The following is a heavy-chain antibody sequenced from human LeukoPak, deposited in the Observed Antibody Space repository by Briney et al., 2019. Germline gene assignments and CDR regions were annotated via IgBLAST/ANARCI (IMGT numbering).Heavy chain of an antibody. D-gene: IGHD1-26*01. CDR3: ARGYNGSYFYFDN. CDR2: ISGSSSYI. J-gene: IGHJ4*02. CDR1: GFSFSSYT. V-gene: IGHV3-21*01. Sequence: GGSLRLSCAASGFSFSSYTVNWVRQAPGKGLEWVASISGSSSYIYYADSVKGRFTISRDNAKNSLYLQMNSLRAEDTAVYYCARGYNGSYFYFDNWGQGTLVTVSS.